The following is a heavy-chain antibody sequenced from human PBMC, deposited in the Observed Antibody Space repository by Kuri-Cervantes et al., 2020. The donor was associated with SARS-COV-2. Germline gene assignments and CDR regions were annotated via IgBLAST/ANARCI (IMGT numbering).Heavy chain of an antibody. Sequence: ASVKVSCKASGYTFTSYAIHWVRQAPGQRLEWMGWINAGNGKTEYSQKFQGRVTITRDTSARTAYMELSSLRSEDTAVYYCARDPQNYDFWSGYYPLDYWGQGTLVTVSS. J-gene: IGHJ4*02. D-gene: IGHD3-3*01. CDR2: INAGNGKT. V-gene: IGHV1-3*01. CDR1: GYTFTSYA. CDR3: ARDPQNYDFWSGYYPLDY.